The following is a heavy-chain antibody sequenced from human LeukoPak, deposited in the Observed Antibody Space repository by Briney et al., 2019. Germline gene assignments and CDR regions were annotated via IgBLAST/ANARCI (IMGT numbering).Heavy chain of an antibody. D-gene: IGHD3-10*01. V-gene: IGHV4-34*01. J-gene: IGHJ5*02. CDR1: GGSFSGYY. Sequence: SETLSLTCAVYGGSFSGYYWSWIRQPPGKGLEWIGEINHSGSTNYNPSLKSRVTISVDTSKNQFSLKLSSVTAADTAVYYCARAWVVRGLNWFDPWGQGTLVTVSS. CDR3: ARAWVVRGLNWFDP. CDR2: INHSGST.